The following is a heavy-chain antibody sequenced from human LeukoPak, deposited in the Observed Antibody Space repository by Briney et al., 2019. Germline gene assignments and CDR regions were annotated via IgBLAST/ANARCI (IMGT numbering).Heavy chain of an antibody. CDR1: GFTFSSYS. Sequence: PGGSLRLSCAASGFTFSSYSMNWVRQAPGKGLEWVSSISSSSSYIYYADSVKGRFTISRDNAKNSLYLQMNSLRAEDTAVYYCARLPVQDIAEAGMVDYWGQGTLVTVSS. V-gene: IGHV3-21*01. CDR3: ARLPVQDIAEAGMVDY. D-gene: IGHD6-13*01. CDR2: ISSSSSYI. J-gene: IGHJ4*02.